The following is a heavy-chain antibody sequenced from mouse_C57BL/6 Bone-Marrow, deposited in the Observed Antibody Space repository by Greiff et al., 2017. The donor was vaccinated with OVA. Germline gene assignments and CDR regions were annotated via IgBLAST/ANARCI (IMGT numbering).Heavy chain of an antibody. D-gene: IGHD2-5*01. J-gene: IGHJ2*01. V-gene: IGHV11-2*01. CDR1: GFTFSGFW. CDR2: INPDGSAI. Sequence: EVKLMETGGGLVQPGGSRGLSCEGSGFTFSGFWMSWVRQTPGKTLEWIGDINPDGSAINYAPSIKDRFTIFRDNDKSTRYLQLSNVRSEDTATCFCMRYRNYAYFDYWGQGTTLTVSS. CDR3: MRYRNYAYFDY.